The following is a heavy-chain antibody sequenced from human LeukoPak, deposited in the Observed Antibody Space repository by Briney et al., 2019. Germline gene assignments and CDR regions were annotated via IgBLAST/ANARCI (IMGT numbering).Heavy chain of an antibody. Sequence: PGRSLRLSCAASGFTFDYYAMHWLRQAPAKSLAWVSGISWNSGTIGYADSVKGRFTISRDNAKNSLYLQMNSLRAEDTALYYCAKDRTVSPGSLDYWGQGTLVTVSS. D-gene: IGHD3-10*01. CDR2: ISWNSGTI. CDR1: GFTFDYYA. J-gene: IGHJ4*02. CDR3: AKDRTVSPGSLDY. V-gene: IGHV3-9*01.